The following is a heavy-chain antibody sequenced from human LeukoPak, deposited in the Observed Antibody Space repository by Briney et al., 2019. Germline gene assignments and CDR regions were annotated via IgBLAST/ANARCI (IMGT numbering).Heavy chain of an antibody. CDR1: GGSISSYY. Sequence: SETLSLTCTVSGGSISSYYWSWIRQPPGKGLEWIGYIYYSGSTNYNPSLKSRVTISVDASKNQFSLKLSSVTAADTAVYYCARDRGGYYYDYWGQGTLVTVSS. D-gene: IGHD3-22*01. CDR3: ARDRGGYYYDY. J-gene: IGHJ4*02. V-gene: IGHV4-59*01. CDR2: IYYSGST.